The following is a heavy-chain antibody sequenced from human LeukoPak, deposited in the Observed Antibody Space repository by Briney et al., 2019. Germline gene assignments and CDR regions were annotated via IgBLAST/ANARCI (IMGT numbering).Heavy chain of an antibody. CDR1: GGSISSYY. D-gene: IGHD3-3*01. CDR3: ARPFGDFWSGYYFDY. Sequence: PSETLSLTCTVSGGSISSYYWSWIRQPPGKGLEWIGYIYYSGSTNYNPSLKSRVTISVDTSKNQFSLKLSSVTAADTAVYYCARPFGDFWSGYYFDYWGQGTLVTVSS. J-gene: IGHJ4*02. CDR2: IYYSGST. V-gene: IGHV4-59*01.